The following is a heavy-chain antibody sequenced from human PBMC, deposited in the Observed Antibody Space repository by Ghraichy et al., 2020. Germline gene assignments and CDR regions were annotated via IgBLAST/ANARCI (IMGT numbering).Heavy chain of an antibody. CDR1: GGSFSGYY. Sequence: ETLSLTCAVYGGSFSGYYWSWIRQPPGKGLEWIGEINHSGSTNYNPSLKSRVTISVDTSKNQFSLKLSSVTAADTDVYYCARRAATIRYYYYYVDVWGKGTTVTVSS. V-gene: IGHV4-34*01. J-gene: IGHJ6*03. CDR3: ARRAATIRYYYYYVDV. CDR2: INHSGST. D-gene: IGHD5-12*01.